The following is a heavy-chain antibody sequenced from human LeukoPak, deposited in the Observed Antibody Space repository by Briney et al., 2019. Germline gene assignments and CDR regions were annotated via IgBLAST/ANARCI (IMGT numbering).Heavy chain of an antibody. CDR1: GGSFSGYY. CDR2: INHSGST. CDR3: ARDRGYVWGSSYAFDI. D-gene: IGHD3-16*01. V-gene: IGHV4-34*01. J-gene: IGHJ3*02. Sequence: SETLSLTCAVYGGSFSGYYWSWIRQPPGKGLEWIGEINHSGSTNYNPSLKSRVTISVDTSKNQFSLKLSSVTAADTAVYYCARDRGYVWGSSYAFDIWGQGTMVTVSS.